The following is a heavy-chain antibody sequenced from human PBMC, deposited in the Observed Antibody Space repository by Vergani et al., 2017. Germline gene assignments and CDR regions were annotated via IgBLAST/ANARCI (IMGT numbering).Heavy chain of an antibody. CDR3: ARGQGSSWLYYGMDV. V-gene: IGHV1-2*04. CDR1: GYTFTGYY. Sequence: QVQLVQSGAEVKKPGASVKVSCKASGYTFTGYYMHWVRQAPGQGLEWMGWINPNRGGTNYAQKFQGWVTMTRDTSISTAYMELSRLRSDDTAVYYCARGQGSSWLYYGMDVWGQGTTVTVSS. CDR2: INPNRGGT. J-gene: IGHJ6*02. D-gene: IGHD6-13*01.